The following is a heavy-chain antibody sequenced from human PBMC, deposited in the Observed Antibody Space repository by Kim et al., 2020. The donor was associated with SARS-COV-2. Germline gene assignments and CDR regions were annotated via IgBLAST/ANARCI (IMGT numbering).Heavy chain of an antibody. J-gene: IGHJ4*02. CDR1: EYTFTNYY. CDR2: IYPSGGST. CDR3: ARTYITSQPRYYFDY. V-gene: IGHV1-46*01. D-gene: IGHD3-16*01. Sequence: ASVKVSCKASEYTFTNYYIQWVRQAPGQGLEWMGIIYPSGGSTTYAEKFQGRVTMTRDTSTSTVYMELSSLRSDDTAVYYCARTYITSQPRYYFDYWGQGALVTFSS.